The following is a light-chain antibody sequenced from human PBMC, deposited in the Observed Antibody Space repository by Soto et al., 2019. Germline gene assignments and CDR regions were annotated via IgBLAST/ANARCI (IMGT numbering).Light chain of an antibody. V-gene: IGKV3-20*01. J-gene: IGKJ1*01. CDR2: GTS. Sequence: ETVLTQSPGSLSLSLGDRATLSCRASQTVSNSYLAWYQQKPGQAPRLLIYGTSSRATGIPDRFSGSGSGTDFTLTISRLEPEDFVSYYWQQYGSSPWTFGQGTKVEIK. CDR1: QTVSNSY. CDR3: QQYGSSPWT.